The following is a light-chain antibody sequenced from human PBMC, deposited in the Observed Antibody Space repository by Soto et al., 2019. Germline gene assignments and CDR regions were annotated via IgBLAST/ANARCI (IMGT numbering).Light chain of an antibody. Sequence: QSALTQPASVSGSPGQSITISCTGTSSEVGSYNLVSWYQQHPGKAPKLMIYEGSKRPSGVPNRFSGSKSGNTASLTISGLQAEDEADYYCCSYAGSSTPVVFGGGTKLTVL. V-gene: IGLV2-23*01. CDR3: CSYAGSSTPVV. CDR2: EGS. J-gene: IGLJ2*01. CDR1: SSEVGSYNL.